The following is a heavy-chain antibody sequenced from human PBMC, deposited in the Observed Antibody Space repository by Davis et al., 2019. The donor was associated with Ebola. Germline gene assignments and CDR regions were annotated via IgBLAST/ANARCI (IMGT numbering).Heavy chain of an antibody. Sequence: PGGSLRLSCAASGFTFSSYSMNWVRQAPGKGLEWVSSISSSSSYIYYADSVKGRFTISRDNAKNSLYLQMNSLRAEDTAVYYCARSHYRGYSGYDPPDYWGQGTLVTVSS. CDR1: GFTFSSYS. V-gene: IGHV3-21*01. CDR3: ARSHYRGYSGYDPPDY. D-gene: IGHD5-12*01. J-gene: IGHJ4*02. CDR2: ISSSSSYI.